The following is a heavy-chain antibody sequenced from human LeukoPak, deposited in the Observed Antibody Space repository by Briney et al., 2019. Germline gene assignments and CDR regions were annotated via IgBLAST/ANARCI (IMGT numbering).Heavy chain of an antibody. CDR1: GGTFSSYA. J-gene: IGHJ3*02. CDR3: ARGEWLDITDASDI. D-gene: IGHD6-19*01. CDR2: IIPIFGTA. V-gene: IGHV1-69*13. Sequence: ASVKVSCKASGGTFSSYAISWVRQAPGQGLEWMGGIIPIFGTANYAQKFQGRVTITADESTSTAYMELSSLRSEDTAVYYCARGEWLDITDASDIWGQGTMVTVSS.